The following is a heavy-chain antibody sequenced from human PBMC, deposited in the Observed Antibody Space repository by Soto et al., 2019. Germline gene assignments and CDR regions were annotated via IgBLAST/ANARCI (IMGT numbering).Heavy chain of an antibody. V-gene: IGHV1-8*01. CDR1: GYTFTSYD. D-gene: IGHD2-2*01. Sequence: ASVKVSCKASGYTFTSYDINWVRQATGQGLEWMGWMNPNSGNTGYAQKFQGRVTMTRNTSISTAYMELSSLRSEDTAVYYCASEGRLYCSSTSCYAGWFDPWGQGTLVTVSS. J-gene: IGHJ5*02. CDR2: MNPNSGNT. CDR3: ASEGRLYCSSTSCYAGWFDP.